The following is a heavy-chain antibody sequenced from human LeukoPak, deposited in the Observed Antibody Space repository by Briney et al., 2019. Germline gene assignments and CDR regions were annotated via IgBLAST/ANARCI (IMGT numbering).Heavy chain of an antibody. V-gene: IGHV3-64*01. D-gene: IGHD1-26*01. CDR3: ARVGDVGPFDY. CDR1: GFTFSSYA. CDR2: MSSNGGTT. Sequence: GGSLRLSCAASGFTFSSYAMHWVRQAPGKGLEDVSAMSSNGGTTDYANSVKGRFTISRDNSKNTLYLQMGSLRAEDMAVYYCARVGDVGPFDYWGQGTLVTVSS. J-gene: IGHJ4*02.